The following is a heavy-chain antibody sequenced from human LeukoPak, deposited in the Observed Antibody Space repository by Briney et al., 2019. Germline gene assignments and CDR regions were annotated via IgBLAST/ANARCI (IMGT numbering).Heavy chain of an antibody. CDR2: I. Sequence: GGSLRLSCAASGFTFSSYAMTWVRQAPGKGLEWVSTISRFTISRDNSKNTLYLQMSSLRADDTAVYYCARPRAPVTRISSFDIWGQGTMVTVSS. J-gene: IGHJ3*02. V-gene: IGHV3-23*01. CDR1: GFTFSSYA. CDR3: ARPRAPVTRISSFDI. D-gene: IGHD4-17*01.